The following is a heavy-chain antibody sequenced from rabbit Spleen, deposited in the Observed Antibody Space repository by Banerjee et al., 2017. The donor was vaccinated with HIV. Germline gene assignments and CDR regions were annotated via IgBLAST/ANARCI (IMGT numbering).Heavy chain of an antibody. CDR1: GIDFSSYY. V-gene: IGHV1S40*01. J-gene: IGHJ4*01. CDR3: ARLDDGWYFFNL. Sequence: QSLEESGGGLVKPGASLTLTCKAPGIDFSSYYMCWVRQAPGKGLEWIACMHTSSGSTYYASWAKGRFTISKTSSTTVTLQMTSLTVADTATYFCARLDDGWYFFNLWGPGTLVTVS. D-gene: IGHD4-1*01. CDR2: MHTSSGST.